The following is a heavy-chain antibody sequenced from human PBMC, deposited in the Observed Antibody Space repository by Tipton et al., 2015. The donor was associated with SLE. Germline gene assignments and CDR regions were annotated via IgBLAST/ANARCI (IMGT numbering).Heavy chain of an antibody. J-gene: IGHJ1*01. CDR2: INHSGST. D-gene: IGHD3-10*01. Sequence: LSLTCAVYGGSFSGYYWSWIRQPPGKGLEWIGEINHSGSTNYNPSLKSRVTISVDTSKNQFSLKLSSVTAADTAVYYCARDGDTMVRGVTALQHWGQGTLVTVSS. CDR1: GGSFSGYY. V-gene: IGHV4-34*01. CDR3: ARDGDTMVRGVTALQH.